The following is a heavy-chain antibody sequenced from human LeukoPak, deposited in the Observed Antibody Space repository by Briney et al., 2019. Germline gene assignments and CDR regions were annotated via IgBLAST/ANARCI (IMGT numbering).Heavy chain of an antibody. CDR3: ARVLTGVGADYYYFYYMDV. Sequence: ASVKVSCKASGYTFKSYGISWVRQAPGQGLEWMGWISAYNGNTKYGQKFQGRVTMTTDTSTDTAYMELRSLRSDDTAIYYCARVLTGVGADYYYFYYMDVWGKGTTVTVSS. V-gene: IGHV1-18*04. CDR1: GYTFKSYG. D-gene: IGHD1-26*01. J-gene: IGHJ6*03. CDR2: ISAYNGNT.